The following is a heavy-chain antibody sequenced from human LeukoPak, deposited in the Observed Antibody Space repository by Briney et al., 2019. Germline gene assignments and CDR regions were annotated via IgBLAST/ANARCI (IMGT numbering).Heavy chain of an antibody. Sequence: SVKVSCKASGGTFSSYAISWVRQAPGQGPEWMGRIIPIFGTANYAQKFQGRVTITSDESTSTAYMELSSLRSEDTAAYYCARDYYDSSGPLPRAFDIWGQGTMVTVSS. V-gene: IGHV1-69*15. D-gene: IGHD3-22*01. CDR1: GGTFSSYA. CDR3: ARDYYDSSGPLPRAFDI. J-gene: IGHJ3*02. CDR2: IIPIFGTA.